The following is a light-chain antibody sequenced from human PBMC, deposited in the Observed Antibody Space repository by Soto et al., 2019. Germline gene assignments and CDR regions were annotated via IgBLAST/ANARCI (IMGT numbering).Light chain of an antibody. V-gene: IGKV1-5*02. Sequence: DMQMTQSPSSLSASVGDRVTIICRASQSVSTRLAWYQQKPGKAPKVLIYDASSWAGGVPSRFTGSGSGTEFTLTISSLQPDDFATYYCQQYNSYAWTFGQGTKVDI. CDR2: DAS. CDR1: QSVSTR. CDR3: QQYNSYAWT. J-gene: IGKJ1*01.